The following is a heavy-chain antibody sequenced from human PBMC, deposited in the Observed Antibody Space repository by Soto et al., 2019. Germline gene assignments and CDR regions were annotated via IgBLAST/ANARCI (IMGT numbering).Heavy chain of an antibody. D-gene: IGHD4-17*01. V-gene: IGHV3-23*01. CDR2: IGNSGGST. Sequence: PGGSLRLSCAASGFTFNNYAMSRVRQAPGKGLEWVSSIGNSGGSTYYADSVKGRFTISRDNSKNTLYLQMNSLRVEDTALYYCAKSVAKTMTTLSTRYYDSWGQGTLVTVSS. CDR1: GFTFNNYA. J-gene: IGHJ4*02. CDR3: AKSVAKTMTTLSTRYYDS.